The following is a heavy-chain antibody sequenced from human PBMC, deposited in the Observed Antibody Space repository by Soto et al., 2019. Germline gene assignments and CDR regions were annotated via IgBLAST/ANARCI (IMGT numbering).Heavy chain of an antibody. CDR1: GGTFSSYA. CDR2: IIPIFGTA. J-gene: IGHJ6*02. Sequence: QVQLVQSGAEVKKPGSSVKVSCKASGGTFSSYAISWVRQAPGQGLEWMGGIIPIFGTANYAQKFQGSVTITADESTSTAYMELSSLRSEDTAVYYCARRGSSSWGAGYGMDVWGQGTTVTVSS. CDR3: ARRGSSSWGAGYGMDV. V-gene: IGHV1-69*01. D-gene: IGHD6-6*01.